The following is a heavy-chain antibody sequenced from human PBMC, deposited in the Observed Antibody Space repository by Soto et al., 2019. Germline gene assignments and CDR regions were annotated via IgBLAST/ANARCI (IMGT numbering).Heavy chain of an antibody. J-gene: IGHJ3*02. V-gene: IGHV3-23*01. D-gene: IGHD3-16*01. CDR2: ISGSGGRT. Sequence: GGSLRLSCVASGFPFSSYAMSWVRQTPGKGLEWVSGISGSGGRTYYADSVKGRFTISRDNSNNTLSLQMHNLRVEDTAVYFCAKGGYYSLFDIWGQGTVVTVSS. CDR1: GFPFSSYA. CDR3: AKGGYYSLFDI.